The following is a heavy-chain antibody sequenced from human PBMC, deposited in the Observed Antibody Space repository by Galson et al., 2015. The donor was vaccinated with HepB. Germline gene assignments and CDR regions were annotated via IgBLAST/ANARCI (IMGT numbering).Heavy chain of an antibody. Sequence: TLSLTCTVSGGSISSGGYYWSWIRQHPGTGLEWIGYIYYSGSTYYNPSLKSRVTISVDTSKNQFSLKLSSVTAADTAVYYCARGVHDYSNSPSYYYYYYGMDVWGQGTTVTVSS. CDR3: ARGVHDYSNSPSYYYYYYGMDV. CDR1: GGSISSGGYY. J-gene: IGHJ6*02. CDR2: IYYSGST. V-gene: IGHV4-31*03. D-gene: IGHD4-11*01.